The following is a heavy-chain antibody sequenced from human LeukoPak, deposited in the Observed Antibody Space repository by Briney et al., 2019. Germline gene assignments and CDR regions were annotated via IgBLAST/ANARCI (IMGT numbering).Heavy chain of an antibody. J-gene: IGHJ6*03. CDR2: ISGSGGST. CDR1: GFTFSSYA. D-gene: IGHD5-18*01. V-gene: IGHV3-23*01. CDR3: AESGGNSYGYGDYYYMDV. Sequence: GGSLRLSCAASGFTFSSYAMSWVRQAPGKGLEWVSAISGSGGSTYYADSVKGRFTISRDNSKNTLYLQMNSLRAEDTAVYYCAESGGNSYGYGDYYYMDVWGKGTTVTISS.